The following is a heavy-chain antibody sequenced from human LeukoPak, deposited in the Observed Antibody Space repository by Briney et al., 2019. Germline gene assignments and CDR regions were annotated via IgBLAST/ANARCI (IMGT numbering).Heavy chain of an antibody. V-gene: IGHV3-21*01. CDR3: ARDTFYDFWSGRGIEH. J-gene: IGHJ1*01. D-gene: IGHD3-3*01. CDR2: ISSSSSYI. CDR1: GFTFSSYS. Sequence: GGSLRLSCAASGFTFSSYSMNWVRQAPGKGLEWVSSISSSSSYIYYADSVKGRFTISRDNAKNSLYLQMNSLRAEDTAVYYCARDTFYDFWSGRGIEHWGQGTLVTVSP.